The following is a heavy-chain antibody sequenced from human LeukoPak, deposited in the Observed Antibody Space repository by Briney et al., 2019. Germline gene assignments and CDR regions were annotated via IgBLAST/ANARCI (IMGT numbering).Heavy chain of an antibody. CDR3: ARAGPTATRLSPGGSFDY. Sequence: ASVKVSCKASGYTFTGYYIHWVRQAPGQGLEWMGWINPDSGVSTYARKLQGRVTTTRDTPISTASLELRSLKSDDTAVYYCARAGPTATRLSPGGSFDYWGQGTLVTVSS. CDR1: GYTFTGYY. D-gene: IGHD6-6*01. CDR2: INPDSGVS. V-gene: IGHV1-2*02. J-gene: IGHJ4*02.